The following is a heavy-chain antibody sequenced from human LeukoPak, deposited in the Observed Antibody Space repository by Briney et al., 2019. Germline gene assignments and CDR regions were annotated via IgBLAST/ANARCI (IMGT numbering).Heavy chain of an antibody. CDR2: IKLDGSEE. J-gene: IGHJ3*02. V-gene: IGHV3-7*01. CDR1: GFTFSSYG. Sequence: GGTLRLSCAASGFTFSSYGMSWVRQAPGKGLEWVAKIKLDGSEEYYVDSVKGRFTISRDNAKNSVYLQMNSLRAEDTAVYYCAAGPDAFDIWGQGTMVTVSS. CDR3: AAGPDAFDI.